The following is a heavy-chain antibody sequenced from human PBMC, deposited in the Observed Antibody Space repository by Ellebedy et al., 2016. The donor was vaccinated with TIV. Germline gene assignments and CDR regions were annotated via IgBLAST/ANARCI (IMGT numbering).Heavy chain of an antibody. CDR1: GFSFSSYW. V-gene: IGHV3-7*01. D-gene: IGHD4-17*01. CDR3: ATDGSYGDYRSPTHAFEI. Sequence: GGSLRLSCAASGFSFSSYWMSWVRQAPGKGLEWVANIRQDGSDKYYVDSVKGRFTIARDNAKNSLYLQMNSLRAEATAVYYCATDGSYGDYRSPTHAFEIWGQGTMVTVSS. CDR2: IRQDGSDK. J-gene: IGHJ3*02.